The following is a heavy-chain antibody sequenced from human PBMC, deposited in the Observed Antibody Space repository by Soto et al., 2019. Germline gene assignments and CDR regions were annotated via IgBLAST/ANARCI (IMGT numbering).Heavy chain of an antibody. V-gene: IGHV3-74*01. Sequence: EVQLVESGGGLVQPGGSLRLSCAASGFTFSSYWMHWVRQAPGKGLVWVSRINSDGSSTSYADSVKGRFTISRDNAKNTLYLQMNSLRAEDTAVYYCAINPSTGPLEWLPSDYWGQGTLVTVSS. CDR1: GFTFSSYW. J-gene: IGHJ4*02. CDR3: AINPSTGPLEWLPSDY. D-gene: IGHD3-3*01. CDR2: INSDGSST.